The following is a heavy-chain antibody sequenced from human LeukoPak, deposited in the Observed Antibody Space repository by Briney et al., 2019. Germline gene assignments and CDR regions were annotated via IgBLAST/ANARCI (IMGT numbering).Heavy chain of an antibody. V-gene: IGHV4-34*01. J-gene: IGHJ5*02. D-gene: IGHD6-6*01. Sequence: PSETLSLTCAVYGGSFSGYYWSWIRQPPGKGLEWIGEINHSGSTNYNPSLKSRVTTSVDTSKNQFSLKLSSVTAADTAVYYCAVYYSSSSGNWFDPWGQGTLVTVSS. CDR1: GGSFSGYY. CDR3: AVYYSSSSGNWFDP. CDR2: INHSGST.